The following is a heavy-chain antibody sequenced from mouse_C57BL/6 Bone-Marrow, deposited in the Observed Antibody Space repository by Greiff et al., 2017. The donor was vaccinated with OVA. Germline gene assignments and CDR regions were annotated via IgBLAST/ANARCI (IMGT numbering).Heavy chain of an antibody. J-gene: IGHJ1*03. Sequence: VQLQQSGAELVRPGASVTLSCKASGYTFTDYEMHWVKQTPVHGLEWIGAIDPETGGTAYNQKFKGKAILTADKSSSTAYMELRSLTSEDSAVYYCTRSVITTVVAWYFDGWGTGTTVTVSS. CDR1: GYTFTDYE. CDR3: TRSVITTVVAWYFDG. D-gene: IGHD1-1*01. CDR2: IDPETGGT. V-gene: IGHV1-15*01.